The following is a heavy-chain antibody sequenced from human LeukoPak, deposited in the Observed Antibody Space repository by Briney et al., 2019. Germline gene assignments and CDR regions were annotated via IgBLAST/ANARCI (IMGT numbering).Heavy chain of an antibody. Sequence: GESLRLSCAASGFTFSSYWMSWVRQAPGKGLEWVANIKQDGSEKYYVDSVKGRFTISRDNAKNSLYLQMNSLRAEDTAVYYCATSVDTRAHWYFDLWGRGTLVTVSS. V-gene: IGHV3-7*01. J-gene: IGHJ2*01. CDR3: ATSVDTRAHWYFDL. D-gene: IGHD3/OR15-3a*01. CDR1: GFTFSSYW. CDR2: IKQDGSEK.